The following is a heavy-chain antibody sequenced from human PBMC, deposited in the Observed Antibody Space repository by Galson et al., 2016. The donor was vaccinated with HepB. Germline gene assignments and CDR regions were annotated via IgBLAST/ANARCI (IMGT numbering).Heavy chain of an antibody. CDR3: ATSNSYGYVH. V-gene: IGHV3-23*01. CDR2: IRGTGDRR. CDR1: GFTFSTHA. D-gene: IGHD5-18*01. Sequence: SLRLSCAASGFTFSTHALSWVRQAPGKRLEWISSIRGTGDRRDYADSVKGRFTISRDNLKNTVHLQMDSLRAEDTALYYCATSNSYGYVHWGQGALVTVSS. J-gene: IGHJ4*02.